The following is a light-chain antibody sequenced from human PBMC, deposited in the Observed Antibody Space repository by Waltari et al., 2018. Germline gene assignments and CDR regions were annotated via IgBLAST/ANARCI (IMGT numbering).Light chain of an antibody. CDR2: KDS. J-gene: IGLJ3*02. CDR1: ALPRQY. Sequence: YELTQPSSVSVSPGQTARITCSGHALPRQYAYWYQQQPGQAPSLVMFKDSERPSGVPNRFSGSSSGTTATLTISGAQAEDEADYYCQSADSSGTFQGVFGGGTKLTVL. CDR3: QSADSSGTFQGV. V-gene: IGLV3-25*03.